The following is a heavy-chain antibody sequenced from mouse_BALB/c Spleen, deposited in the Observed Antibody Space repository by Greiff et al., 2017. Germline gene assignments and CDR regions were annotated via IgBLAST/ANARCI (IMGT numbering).Heavy chain of an antibody. CDR3: ARDNDCGSSYYYAMDY. CDR2: IWGGGST. V-gene: IGHV2-6-7*01. J-gene: IGHJ4*01. D-gene: IGHD1-1*01. Sequence: VQLQQSGPGLVAPSQSLSITCTASGFSLTGYGVNWVRQPPGKGLEWLGMIWGGGSTDYNAALKSRLSISKDNSKSQAFLKMNSLQTDDKARYYCARDNDCGSSYYYAMDYWGQGTSVTVSS. CDR1: GFSLTGYG.